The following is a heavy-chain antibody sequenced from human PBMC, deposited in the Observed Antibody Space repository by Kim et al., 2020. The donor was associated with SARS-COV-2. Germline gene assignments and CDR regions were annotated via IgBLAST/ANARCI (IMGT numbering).Heavy chain of an antibody. J-gene: IGHJ5*02. V-gene: IGHV3-11*01. CDR2: INSDGSST. Sequence: GGSLRLSCAASGFSFSDYYMNWIRQAPGKGLEWVAYINSDGSSTEYADSVNGRFTISRDNAKKPLFLQMNRLTPEDTAVYYCVREPASWGQGTLVTVAP. CDR3: VREPAS. CDR1: GFSFSDYY.